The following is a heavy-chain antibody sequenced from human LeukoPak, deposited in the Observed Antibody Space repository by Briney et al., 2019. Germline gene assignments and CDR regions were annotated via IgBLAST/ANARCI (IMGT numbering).Heavy chain of an antibody. CDR3: AREHGDHGSGAFDI. Sequence: PGGSLRLSCAASGFTVSSNYMSWVRQAPGKGLEWVSVIYSGGSTYYADSVKGRFTISRDNSKNTLYLQMNSLRAEDTAVYYCAREHGDHGSGAFDIWGQGTMVTVSS. CDR2: IYSGGST. D-gene: IGHD5-24*01. V-gene: IGHV3-66*01. CDR1: GFTVSSNY. J-gene: IGHJ3*02.